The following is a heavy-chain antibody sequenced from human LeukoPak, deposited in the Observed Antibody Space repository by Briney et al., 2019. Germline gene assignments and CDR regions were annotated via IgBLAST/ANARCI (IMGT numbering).Heavy chain of an antibody. CDR2: TSPPNSET. V-gene: IGHV5-51*01. CDR3: ARLVSGSWAENFDY. CDR1: GYSFTNNW. D-gene: IGHD6-13*01. J-gene: IGHJ4*02. Sequence: GESLKISCQGSGYSFTNNWIGWVRQMSGKGLEWMGITSPPNSETRYSPSFQGQVTISVDKSINTAYLQWSSLKASDTAMYYCARLVSGSWAENFDYWGQGTLVTVSS.